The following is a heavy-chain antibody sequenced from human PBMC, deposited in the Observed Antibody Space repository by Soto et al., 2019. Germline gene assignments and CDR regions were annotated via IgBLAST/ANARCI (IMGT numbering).Heavy chain of an antibody. CDR1: GYTLTELS. CDR2: FDPEDGET. CDR3: ATAGRGLRFGELSLFAFDY. D-gene: IGHD3-16*02. Sequence: ASVKVSCKVSGYTLTELSMHWVRQAPGKGLEWMGGFDPEDGETIYAQKFQGRVTMTEDTSTDTAYMELSSLRSEDTAVYYCATAGRGLRFGELSLFAFDYWAREPWSPSPQ. J-gene: IGHJ4*02. V-gene: IGHV1-24*01.